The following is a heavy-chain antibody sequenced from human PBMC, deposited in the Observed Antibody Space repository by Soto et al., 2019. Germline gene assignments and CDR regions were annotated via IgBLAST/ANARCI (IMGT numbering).Heavy chain of an antibody. V-gene: IGHV3-23*01. D-gene: IGHD3-10*01. CDR1: GFTFSSYA. CDR2: ISGSGGST. Sequence: HPGGSLRLSCAASGFTFSSYAMSWVRQAPGKGLEWVSAISGSGGSTYYADSVKGRFTISRDNSKNTLYLQMNSLRAEDTAVYYCAKEDRSSSHYGYYYYYGMDVWGQGTTVTVSS. J-gene: IGHJ6*02. CDR3: AKEDRSSSHYGYYYYYGMDV.